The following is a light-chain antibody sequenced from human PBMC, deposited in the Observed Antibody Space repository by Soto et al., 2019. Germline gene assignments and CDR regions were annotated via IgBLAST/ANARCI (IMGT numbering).Light chain of an antibody. J-gene: IGLJ3*02. CDR3: ETWDRNIHV. Sequence: QSVLTQSSSASASLGSSVKLTCSRSSGNSSYIIAWHQQQPGKAPRYLLKLEGSESYNKGSGIPDRFSGSSSGADRYLTVSNLQSEDEADCYCETWDRNIHVFGGGTKLTVL. CDR1: SGNSSYI. CDR2: LEGSESY. V-gene: IGLV4-60*03.